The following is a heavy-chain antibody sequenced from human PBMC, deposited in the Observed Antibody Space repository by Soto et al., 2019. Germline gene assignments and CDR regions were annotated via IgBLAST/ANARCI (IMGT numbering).Heavy chain of an antibody. J-gene: IGHJ4*02. D-gene: IGHD3-3*01. CDR1: GFTVSSNY. CDR3: VRAPPVDFWSGYHKYYFDY. CDR2: TYSGGST. Sequence: GGSLRLSCAASGFTVSSNYMSWVRQAPGKGLEWVSVTYSGGSTYYADSVKGRFTISRDNSKNTLYLQMNSLRAEDTAVYYCVRAPPVDFWSGYHKYYFDYWGQGTLVTVSS. V-gene: IGHV3-66*01.